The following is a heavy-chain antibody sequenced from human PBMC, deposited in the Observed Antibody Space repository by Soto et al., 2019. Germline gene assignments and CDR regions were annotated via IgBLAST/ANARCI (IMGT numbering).Heavy chain of an antibody. Sequence: EVQLVESGGGLVQPGGSLRLSCAASGFTVSSNYMSWVRQAPGKGLEWVSVIYSGGSTYYADSVKGRSTISRHNSKNTLYLQMNSLRAEDTAVYYCASYFYYSYYMDVWGKGATVTVSS. V-gene: IGHV3-53*04. CDR3: ASYFYYSYYMDV. CDR1: GFTVSSNY. CDR2: IYSGGST. D-gene: IGHD1-26*01. J-gene: IGHJ6*03.